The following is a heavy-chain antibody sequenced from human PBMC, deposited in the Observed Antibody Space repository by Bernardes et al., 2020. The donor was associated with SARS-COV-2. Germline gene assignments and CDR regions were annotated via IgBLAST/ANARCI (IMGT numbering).Heavy chain of an antibody. D-gene: IGHD2-15*01. CDR2: ISGGGDST. CDR3: AREIDIPVGGKFRPPDY. V-gene: IGHV3-21*06. CDR1: GFTFSSYS. J-gene: IGHJ4*01. Sequence: GGSLILSCAASGFTFSSYSFKWVRQAPGKGPEWVSSISGGGDSTTYADSMKGRFTISRDNAKNLLYLQMNSLRVEDTAVYYCAREIDIPVGGKFRPPDYWGLGTRVTVAS.